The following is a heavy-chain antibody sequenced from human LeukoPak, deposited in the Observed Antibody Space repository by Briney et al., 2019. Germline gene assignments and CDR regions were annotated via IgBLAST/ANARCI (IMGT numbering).Heavy chain of an antibody. CDR1: GFTFSSYG. CDR3: AKEGGITMDAFDI. V-gene: IGHV3-30*18. Sequence: GRSLRLSCAASGFTFSSYGMHWVRQAPGKGLEWVAVISYDGSNKYYADSVKGRFTISRDNSKNTLYLQMNSLRAEDTAVYYCAKEGGITMDAFDIWGQGTMVTVSS. CDR2: ISYDGSNK. J-gene: IGHJ3*02. D-gene: IGHD3-10*01.